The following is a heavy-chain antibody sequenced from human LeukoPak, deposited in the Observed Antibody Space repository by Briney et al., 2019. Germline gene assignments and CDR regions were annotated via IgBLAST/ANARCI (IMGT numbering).Heavy chain of an antibody. J-gene: IGHJ6*02. CDR3: ARGYGGNTYYYYGMDV. Sequence: SETLSLTCTVSGGSISSYYWSWIRQPPGKGLEWIGHIYYSGSTNYNPSLKSRVTISVDTSKNQFSLKLSSVTAADTAVYYCARGYGGNTYYYYGMDVWGQGTTVTVSS. V-gene: IGHV4-59*01. CDR2: IYYSGST. CDR1: GGSISSYY. D-gene: IGHD4-23*01.